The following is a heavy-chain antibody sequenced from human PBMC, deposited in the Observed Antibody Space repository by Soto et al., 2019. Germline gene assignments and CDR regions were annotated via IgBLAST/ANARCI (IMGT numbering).Heavy chain of an antibody. J-gene: IGHJ6*03. CDR1: GYTFTGYG. CDR3: ARDRRYYDFWSGYPLAYYYYYMDV. V-gene: IGHV1-18*01. CDR2: ISAYNGNT. D-gene: IGHD3-3*01. Sequence: ASVKVSCKASGYTFTGYGISWVRQAPGQGLEWMGWISAYNGNTNYAQKLQGRVTMTTDTSTSTAYMELRSLRSDDTAVYYCARDRRYYDFWSGYPLAYYYYYMDVWGKGTTVTVSS.